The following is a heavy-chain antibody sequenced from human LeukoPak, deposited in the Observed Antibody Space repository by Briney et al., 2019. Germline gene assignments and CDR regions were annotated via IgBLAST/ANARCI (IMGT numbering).Heavy chain of an antibody. D-gene: IGHD5-18*01. CDR1: GFTFSSYG. CDR2: ISYDGSNK. Sequence: GGSLRLPCAASGFTFSSYGMHWVRQAPGKGLEWVAVISYDGSNKYYADSVKGRFTISRDNSKNTLYLQMNSLRAEDTAVYYCAKDPSYGYGFINCWGQGTLVTVSS. V-gene: IGHV3-30*18. CDR3: AKDPSYGYGFINC. J-gene: IGHJ4*02.